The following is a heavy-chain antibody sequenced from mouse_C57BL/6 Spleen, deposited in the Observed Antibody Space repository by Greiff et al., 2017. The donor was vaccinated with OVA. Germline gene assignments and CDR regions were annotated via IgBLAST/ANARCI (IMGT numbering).Heavy chain of an antibody. CDR1: GYTFTSYW. D-gene: IGHD2-5*01. Sequence: QVQLQQSGAELVKPGASVKLSCKASGYTFTSYWMQWVKQRPGQGLEWIGEIDPSDSYTNYNQKFKGKATLTVDTSSSTAYMQLSSLTSEDSAVYYCARRYSNSYYFDYWGQGTTLTVSS. CDR2: IDPSDSYT. CDR3: ARRYSNSYYFDY. V-gene: IGHV1-50*01. J-gene: IGHJ2*01.